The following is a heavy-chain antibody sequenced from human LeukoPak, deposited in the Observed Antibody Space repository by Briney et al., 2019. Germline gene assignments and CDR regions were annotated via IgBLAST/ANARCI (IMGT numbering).Heavy chain of an antibody. D-gene: IGHD6-13*01. Sequence: SETLSLTCTVSGGSISSSSYYWGWIRQPPGKGLEWIGSIYYSGSTYYNPSLKSRVTISVDTSKNQFSLKLSSVTAADTAVYYCAALGSAAGTSFDYWGQGTLVTVSS. CDR1: GGSISSSSYY. V-gene: IGHV4-39*07. CDR3: AALGSAAGTSFDY. J-gene: IGHJ4*02. CDR2: IYYSGST.